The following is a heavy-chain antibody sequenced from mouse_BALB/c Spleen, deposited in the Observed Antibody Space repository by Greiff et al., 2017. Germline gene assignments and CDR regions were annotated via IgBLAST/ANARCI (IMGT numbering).Heavy chain of an antibody. CDR2: ISSGGSYT. CDR3: ARHEGLPYYFDY. V-gene: IGHV5-9-3*01. D-gene: IGHD2-2*01. J-gene: IGHJ2*01. CDR1: GFTFSSYA. Sequence: EVQVVESGGGLVKPGGSLKLSCAASGFTFSSYAMSWVRQTPEKRLEWVATISSGGSYTYYPDSVKGRFTISRDNAKNTLYLQMSSLRSEDTAMYYCARHEGLPYYFDYWGQGTTLTVSS.